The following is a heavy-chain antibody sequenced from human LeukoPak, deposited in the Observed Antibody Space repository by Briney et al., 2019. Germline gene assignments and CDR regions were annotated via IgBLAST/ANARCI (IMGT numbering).Heavy chain of an antibody. D-gene: IGHD2-15*01. CDR3: ARRSEGYCSGGSCHHFDY. CDR1: GGTFSSYA. Sequence: GASVKVSCKASGGTFSSYAISWVRQAPGQGLEWMGRIIPIFGTANYAQKFQGRVTITADESTSTAYMELSSLRSEDTAVYYCARRSEGYCSGGSCHHFDYWGQGTLVTVSS. J-gene: IGHJ4*02. CDR2: IIPIFGTA. V-gene: IGHV1-69*01.